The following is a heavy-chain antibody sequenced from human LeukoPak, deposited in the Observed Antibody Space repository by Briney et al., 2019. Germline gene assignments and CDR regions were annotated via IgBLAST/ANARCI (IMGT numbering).Heavy chain of an antibody. CDR1: GGSISSGSYY. CDR2: IYTSGST. D-gene: IGHD2-2*01. CDR3: ARDSLLPSAMGYYYMDV. Sequence: SETLSLTCTVSGGSISSGSYYWSWIRQPAGKGLEWIGRIYTSGSTNHNPYLKSRVTISVDTSKNQFSLKLSSVTAADTALYYSARDSLLPSAMGYYYMDVWGKGTTVTVSS. V-gene: IGHV4-61*02. J-gene: IGHJ6*03.